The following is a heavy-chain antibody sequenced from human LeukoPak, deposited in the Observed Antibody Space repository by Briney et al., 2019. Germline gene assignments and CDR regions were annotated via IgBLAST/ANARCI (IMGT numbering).Heavy chain of an antibody. Sequence: ASVKVSCKASGYTFTSYGISWVRQAPGQGLEWMGWISAYNGNTNYAQKLQGRVTMTTDTSTSTAYMELRSLRSDDTAVYYCARDSKDIVVVVAATNFDYWGQGTLVTVTS. J-gene: IGHJ4*02. CDR2: ISAYNGNT. CDR3: ARDSKDIVVVVAATNFDY. V-gene: IGHV1-18*01. CDR1: GYTFTSYG. D-gene: IGHD2-15*01.